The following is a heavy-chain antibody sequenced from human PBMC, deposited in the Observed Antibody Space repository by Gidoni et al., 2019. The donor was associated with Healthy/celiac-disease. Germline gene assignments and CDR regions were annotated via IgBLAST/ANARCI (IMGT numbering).Heavy chain of an antibody. CDR2: IYSGGST. Sequence: EVQLVESGGGLVQPGGSLRLPCAAAGFTVRSNYMSWVRQAPGKGLEWVSVIYSGGSTYYADSVKGRFTISRHNSKNTLYLQMNSLRAEDTAVYYCARDLVGYSYPYPGGMDVWGQGTTVTVSS. V-gene: IGHV3-53*04. J-gene: IGHJ6*02. CDR3: ARDLVGYSYPYPGGMDV. D-gene: IGHD5-18*01. CDR1: GFTVRSNY.